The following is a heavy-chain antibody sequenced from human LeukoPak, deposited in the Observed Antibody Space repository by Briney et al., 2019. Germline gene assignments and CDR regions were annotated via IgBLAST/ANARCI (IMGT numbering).Heavy chain of an antibody. V-gene: IGHV1-2*02. CDR2: INPNSGGT. CDR3: ARGPTMGITSDY. CDR1: GYTFNGYY. Sequence: GASVKVSCKASGYTFNGYYIHWVRQAPGQGLEWMGWINPNSGGTNYAQKFQGRVTMTRDTSISTAYMELSRLRSDDTAVYYCARGPTMGITSDYWGQGTLVTVSS. D-gene: IGHD3-16*01. J-gene: IGHJ4*02.